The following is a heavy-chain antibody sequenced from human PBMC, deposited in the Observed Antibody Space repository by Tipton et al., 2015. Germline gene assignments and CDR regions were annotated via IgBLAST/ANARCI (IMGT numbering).Heavy chain of an antibody. CDR2: TNEGGTEK. V-gene: IGHV3-7*01. D-gene: IGHD1-1*01. J-gene: IGHJ4*02. Sequence: SLRLSCAASGFTFSHYWMSWVRQAPGKGLEWVGPTNEGGTEKHFADSVRGLFTISRYNARNSVYLQMNSLRAVDTSVYYCARDAPGTTFDDWGQGTLVTVSA. CDR3: ARDAPGTTFDD. CDR1: GFTFSHYW.